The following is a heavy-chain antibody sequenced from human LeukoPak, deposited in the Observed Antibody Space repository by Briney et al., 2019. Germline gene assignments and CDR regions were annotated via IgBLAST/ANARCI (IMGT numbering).Heavy chain of an antibody. CDR3: TRDAKYSSERSDY. CDR2: IYSGGST. Sequence: GGSLRLSCAASGFTFSSYSMSWVRQAPGKGLEWVSVIYSGGSTYYADSVKGRFTISRDNSKNTLYLQMNSLRAEDTALYYCTRDAKYSSERSDYWGQGTLVTVSS. V-gene: IGHV3-53*01. D-gene: IGHD6-19*01. CDR1: GFTFSSYS. J-gene: IGHJ4*02.